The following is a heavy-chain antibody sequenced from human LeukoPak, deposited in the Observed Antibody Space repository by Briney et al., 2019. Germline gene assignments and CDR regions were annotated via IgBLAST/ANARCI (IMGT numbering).Heavy chain of an antibody. D-gene: IGHD2-21*02. CDR2: ISAYNGNT. V-gene: IGHV1-18*01. CDR1: GYTFTSYG. CDR3: ATCGGDCYSEYYFDY. Sequence: GASVRVSCKASGYTFTSYGISWVRQAPGQGLEWMGWISAYNGNTNYAQKLQGRVTMTTDTSTSTAYMELRSLRSDDTAVYYCATCGGDCYSEYYFDYWGQGTLVTVSS. J-gene: IGHJ4*02.